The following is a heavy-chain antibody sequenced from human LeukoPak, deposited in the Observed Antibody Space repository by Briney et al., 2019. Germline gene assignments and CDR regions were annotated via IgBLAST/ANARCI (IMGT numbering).Heavy chain of an antibody. CDR1: GLTYQNTW. D-gene: IGHD4-11*01. J-gene: IGHJ4*02. V-gene: IGHV3-33*06. Sequence: TGGSLRLSCAASGLTYQNTWMHSIRQAPGKGLEWVALIWYDGSNKFYADSVKGRFTISRDNSKNTLYLQMNSLRAEDTAVYYCAKDLRTTFDYWGQGTLVTVSS. CDR2: IWYDGSNK. CDR3: AKDLRTTFDY.